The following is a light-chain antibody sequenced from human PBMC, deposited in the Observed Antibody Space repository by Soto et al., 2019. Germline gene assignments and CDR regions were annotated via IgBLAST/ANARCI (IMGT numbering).Light chain of an antibody. CDR1: SRDVGGYNY. Sequence: QSALTQPPSASGSPGQSVTISCTGTSRDVGGYNYVSWYQQHPGKAPKLMIYEVNKRPSGVPDRFSGSKSGNTASLIVSGLQAEDEADYYCSSYAGSNFPYVFGTGTKLTVL. J-gene: IGLJ1*01. V-gene: IGLV2-8*01. CDR2: EVN. CDR3: SSYAGSNFPYV.